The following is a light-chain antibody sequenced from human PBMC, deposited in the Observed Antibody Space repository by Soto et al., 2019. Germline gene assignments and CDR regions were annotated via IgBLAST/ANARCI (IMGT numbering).Light chain of an antibody. V-gene: IGLV2-14*03. Sequence: QSVLTQPASVSGSPGQSITISCTGTSSDVGGYNYVSWYQQHPGKAPQLIIYDVTNRPSGVSNRFSGSKSGNTASLTVSGLQAEDEADYYCSSYTSSSTDVVFGGGTKLTVL. J-gene: IGLJ2*01. CDR3: SSYTSSSTDVV. CDR1: SSDVGGYNY. CDR2: DVT.